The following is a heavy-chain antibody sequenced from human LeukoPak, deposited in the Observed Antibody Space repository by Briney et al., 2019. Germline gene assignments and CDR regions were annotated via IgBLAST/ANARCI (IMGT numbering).Heavy chain of an antibody. CDR2: IYHSGST. J-gene: IGHJ4*02. Sequence: SETLSLTCTVSGYSISSGYYWGWIRQPPGKGLEWIGSIYHSGSTYYNPSLKSRVTISVDTSKNQFSLKLSSVTAADTAVYYCARLSSGQYHGGQGTLVTVSS. CDR3: ARLSSGQYH. CDR1: GYSISSGYY. V-gene: IGHV4-38-2*02. D-gene: IGHD3-22*01.